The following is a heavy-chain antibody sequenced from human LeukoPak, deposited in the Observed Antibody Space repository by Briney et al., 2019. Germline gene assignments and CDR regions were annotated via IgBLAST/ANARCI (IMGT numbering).Heavy chain of an antibody. J-gene: IGHJ4*02. D-gene: IGHD3-3*01. Sequence: ASVKVSCKVSGCSFTNNAISWVRQAPGQGPEWMGRILPIFGTAEYAERFQGRLTLTADKSTTTAYIELTSLKIEDTALYFCTRGKGFVGHFDFWGQGTLVTVSS. CDR2: ILPIFGTA. CDR1: GCSFTNNA. CDR3: TRGKGFVGHFDF. V-gene: IGHV1-69*06.